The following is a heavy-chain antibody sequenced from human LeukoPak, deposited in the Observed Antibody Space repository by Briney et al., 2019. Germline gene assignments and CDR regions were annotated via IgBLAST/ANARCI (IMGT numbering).Heavy chain of an antibody. Sequence: SETLSLTCAVYGGSFSGYYWSWIRQPPGKGLEWIGSIYYSGSTYYNPSLKSRVTISVDTSKNQFSLKLSSVTAADTAVYYCARVTSILLFDYWGQGTLVTVSS. CDR2: IYYSGST. CDR1: GGSFSGYY. J-gene: IGHJ4*02. V-gene: IGHV4-34*01. CDR3: ARVTSILLFDY.